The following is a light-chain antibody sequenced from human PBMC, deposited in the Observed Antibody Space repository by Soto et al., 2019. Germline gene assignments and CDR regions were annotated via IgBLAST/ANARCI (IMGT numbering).Light chain of an antibody. CDR1: QTLTTRF. CDR2: GAS. V-gene: IGKV3-20*01. CDR3: QQYAALPYT. J-gene: IGKJ2*01. Sequence: EIVLTQAPGTLSLSPGEIATLSCMASQTLTTRFLAWYQQKPGQAPRLLIYGASSRATGIPDRFSGSGSGTEYTLTISRLEPEDFAVYSCQQYAALPYTFGQGTTLEIK.